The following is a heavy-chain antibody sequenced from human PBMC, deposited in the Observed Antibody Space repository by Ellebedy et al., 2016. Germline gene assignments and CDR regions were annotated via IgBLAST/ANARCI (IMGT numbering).Heavy chain of an antibody. D-gene: IGHD6-13*01. J-gene: IGHJ3*02. Sequence: GESLKISCAASGFTFSSYAMSWVRQAPGKGLEWVSAISGSGGSTYYADSVKGRFTISRDNSKNTLYLQMNSLRAEDTAVYYCARYRAAADAFDIWGQGTMVTVSS. CDR3: ARYRAAADAFDI. CDR1: GFTFSSYA. V-gene: IGHV3-23*01. CDR2: ISGSGGST.